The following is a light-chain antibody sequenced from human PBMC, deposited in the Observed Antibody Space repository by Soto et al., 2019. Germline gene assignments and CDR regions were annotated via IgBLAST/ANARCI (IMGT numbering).Light chain of an antibody. CDR3: SSYTSGTTRL. J-gene: IGLJ3*02. Sequence: QSVLTQPASVSGSPGQSITISCTGTNSDVGGYNYVSWYQQHPGKAPKVIIYEVSNRPSGVSNRFSGSKSGNTASLTISGLQTEDDADYYCSSYTSGTTRLFGGGTKLTVL. V-gene: IGLV2-14*01. CDR1: NSDVGGYNY. CDR2: EVS.